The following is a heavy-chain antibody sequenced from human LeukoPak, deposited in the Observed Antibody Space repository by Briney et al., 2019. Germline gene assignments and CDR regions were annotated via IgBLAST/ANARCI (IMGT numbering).Heavy chain of an antibody. J-gene: IGHJ3*01. CDR1: GFTFSSYA. CDR2: ITATGGNT. V-gene: IGHV3-23*01. CDR3: AKDRRVYCSGGTCYSESAFDL. Sequence: GGSLRLSCAASGFTFSSYAMSWVRQAPGKGLEWVSAITATGGNTYYADSVKGRVTISRDNSKNTLYLQMNSLRAEDTAVYSCAKDRRVYCSGGTCYSESAFDLWGQGTMVTVSS. D-gene: IGHD2-15*01.